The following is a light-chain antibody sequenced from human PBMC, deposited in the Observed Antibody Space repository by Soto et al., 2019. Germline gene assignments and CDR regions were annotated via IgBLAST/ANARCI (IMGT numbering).Light chain of an antibody. J-gene: IGLJ2*01. V-gene: IGLV2-14*03. Sequence: QSVLTQPASVSGSPGQSITISCTGTSSDVGTYNYVSWYQQHPGKAPKLMIYGVSNRPSGVSNRFSGSKSGNTASLAISGLQAEDEADYHCSSYTIRSTVVFGGGTKLTVL. CDR2: GVS. CDR1: SSDVGTYNY. CDR3: SSYTIRSTVV.